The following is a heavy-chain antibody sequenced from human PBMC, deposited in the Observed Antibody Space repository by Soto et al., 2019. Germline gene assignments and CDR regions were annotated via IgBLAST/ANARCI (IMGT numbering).Heavy chain of an antibody. D-gene: IGHD3-22*01. CDR3: ARGDDNSGYYYAFDS. CDR1: GFTFSNYD. J-gene: IGHJ4*02. CDR2: ISGSGRTI. V-gene: IGHV3-48*03. Sequence: PGGSLRLSCEASGFTFSNYDMNWVRRAPGKGLEWVSYISGSGRTIYYADSVKGRFTISRDSAKKSLFLQMNSLRAEDTALYYCARGDDNSGYYYAFDSWGQGTPVTVSS.